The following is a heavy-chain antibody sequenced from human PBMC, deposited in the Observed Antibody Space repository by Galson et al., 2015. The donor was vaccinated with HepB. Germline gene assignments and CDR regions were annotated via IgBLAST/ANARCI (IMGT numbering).Heavy chain of an antibody. J-gene: IGHJ6*02. CDR3: AKCLGVVTSNYYYYYGMDV. D-gene: IGHD3-3*01. CDR1: GFTFSSYA. Sequence: SLRLSCAASGFTFSSYAMSWVRQAPGKGLEWVSAISGSGGSTYYADSVKGRFTISRDNSKNTLYLQMNSLRAEDTAVYYCAKCLGVVTSNYYYYYGMDVWGQGTTVTVSS. CDR2: ISGSGGST. V-gene: IGHV3-23*01.